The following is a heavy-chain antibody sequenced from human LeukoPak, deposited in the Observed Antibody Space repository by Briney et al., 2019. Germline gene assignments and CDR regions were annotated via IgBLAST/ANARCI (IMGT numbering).Heavy chain of an antibody. CDR3: AREGYDFWSGYCYYYYYYMDV. CDR2: IKQDGSEK. J-gene: IGHJ6*03. D-gene: IGHD3-3*01. Sequence: PGGSLRLSCAASGFTFSSYWMSWVRQAPGKGLEWVANIKQDGSEKYYVDSVKGRFTISRDNAKNSLYLQMNSLRAEDTAVYYCAREGYDFWSGYCYYYYYYMDVWGKGTTVTVSS. CDR1: GFTFSSYW. V-gene: IGHV3-7*01.